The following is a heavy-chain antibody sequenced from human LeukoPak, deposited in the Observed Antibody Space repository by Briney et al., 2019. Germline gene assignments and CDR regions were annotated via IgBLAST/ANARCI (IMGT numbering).Heavy chain of an antibody. J-gene: IGHJ3*02. D-gene: IGHD1-26*01. CDR3: ARARTRYSGSYGGAFDI. Sequence: GGSLRLSCVASGFTFSDYYMSWIRQAPGKGLEWVSYISSSGSTTYYADSVKGRFSISRDNAKNSLYLQMNSLRAEDTAVYYCARARTRYSGSYGGAFDIWGQGTMVTVSS. CDR1: GFTFSDYY. V-gene: IGHV3-11*04. CDR2: ISSSGSTT.